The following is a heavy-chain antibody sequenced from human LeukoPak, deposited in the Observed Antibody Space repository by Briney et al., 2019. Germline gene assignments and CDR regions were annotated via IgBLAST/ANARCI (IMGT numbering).Heavy chain of an antibody. CDR1: GYTLTELS. CDR3: ATTLGYSYGFDY. V-gene: IGHV1-24*01. CDR2: FDPEDGET. Sequence: ASVKVSCKVSGYTLTELSMHWVRQAPGKGLEWMGGFDPEDGETIYAQKFQGRVTMTEDTSTDTAYMELSSLRSEDTAVYYCATTLGYSYGFDYWSQGTLVTVSS. J-gene: IGHJ4*02. D-gene: IGHD5-18*01.